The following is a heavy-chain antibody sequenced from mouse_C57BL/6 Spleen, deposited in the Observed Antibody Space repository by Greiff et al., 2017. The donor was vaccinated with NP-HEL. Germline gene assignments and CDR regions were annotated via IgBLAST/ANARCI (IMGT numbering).Heavy chain of an antibody. Sequence: VQLQQPGAELVKPGASVKLSCKASGYTFTSYWMQWVKQRPGQGLEWIGEIDPSDSYTNYNQKFKGKATLTVDTSSSTAYVQLSSLTSEDSAVYYCARSKVYPGAYWGQGTLVTVSA. V-gene: IGHV1-50*01. CDR2: IDPSDSYT. J-gene: IGHJ3*01. CDR1: GYTFTSYW. CDR3: ARSKVYPGAY.